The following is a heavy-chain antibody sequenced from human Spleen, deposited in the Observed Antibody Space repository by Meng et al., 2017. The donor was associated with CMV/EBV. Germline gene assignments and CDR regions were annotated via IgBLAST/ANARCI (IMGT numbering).Heavy chain of an antibody. CDR3: ARVLEDVVVIVPNYYYGMDA. J-gene: IGHJ6*01. CDR2: ISSSSSYM. V-gene: IGHV3-21*01. D-gene: IGHD2-8*01. Sequence: GESLKISCAASGFTFASYTMTWVRQSPGKGLEWVSSISSSSSYMFYKDSVRGRFTISRDNAKKSVFLQMNNLRAGDTGIYYCARVLEDVVVIVPNYYYGMDAWGQGITVTVSS. CDR1: GFTFASYT.